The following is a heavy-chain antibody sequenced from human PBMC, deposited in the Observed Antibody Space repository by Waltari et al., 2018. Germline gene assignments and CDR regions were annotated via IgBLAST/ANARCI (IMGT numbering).Heavy chain of an antibody. V-gene: IGHV1-3*01. D-gene: IGHD3-3*01. CDR3: ARAEVEYDFWSGYYTGYYFDY. CDR1: GYTFTSYA. Sequence: QVQLVQSGAEVKKPGASVKVSCKASGYTFTSYAMHWVRQAPGQRLEWMGWINAGNGNTKYSQKFQGRVTITRDTSASTAYMELSSLRSEDTAVYYCARAEVEYDFWSGYYTGYYFDYWGQGTLVTASS. J-gene: IGHJ4*02. CDR2: INAGNGNT.